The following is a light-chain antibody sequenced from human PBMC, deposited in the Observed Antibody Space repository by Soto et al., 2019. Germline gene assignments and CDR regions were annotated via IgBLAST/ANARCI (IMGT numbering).Light chain of an antibody. CDR3: QQYFVSMYT. V-gene: IGKV3-20*01. CDR1: QSISSTY. Sequence: SVLTQSPGTLSLFPGEGATLSCRTSQSISSTYLAWYQQRPGQAPRLLIYAASSRATGIPDRFSGSGSGTDFTLTISRLEPEDFAVYYCQQYFVSMYTFGQGTKLEIK. J-gene: IGKJ2*01. CDR2: AAS.